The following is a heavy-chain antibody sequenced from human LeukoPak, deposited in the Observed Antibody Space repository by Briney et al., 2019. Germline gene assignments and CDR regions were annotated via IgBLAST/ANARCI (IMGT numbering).Heavy chain of an antibody. D-gene: IGHD3-22*01. Sequence: GGSLRLSCAASGFTFSSYAMSWVRLAPGKGLKWVSSISVSGSSTFYVDSVKGRFTIPRDDSKNTLYLQMNSLGADDTALYYCVKGSSGYYYEYWGQGTLVTVSS. J-gene: IGHJ4*02. V-gene: IGHV3-23*01. CDR3: VKGSSGYYYEY. CDR1: GFTFSSYA. CDR2: ISVSGSST.